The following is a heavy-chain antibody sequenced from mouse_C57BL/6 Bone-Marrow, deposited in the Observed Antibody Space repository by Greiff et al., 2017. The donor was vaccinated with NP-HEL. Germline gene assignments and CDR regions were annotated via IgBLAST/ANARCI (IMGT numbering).Heavy chain of an antibody. D-gene: IGHD4-1*01. Sequence: QVHVKQSGAELARPGASVKLSCKASGYTFTSYGISWVKQRPGQGLEWIGEIYPRSGNTYYNEKFKGKATLTADKSSSTAYMELRSLTSADSAVYFCARQITGTPFAYWGQGTLVTVSA. CDR1: GYTFTSYG. CDR2: IYPRSGNT. J-gene: IGHJ3*01. V-gene: IGHV1-81*01. CDR3: ARQITGTPFAY.